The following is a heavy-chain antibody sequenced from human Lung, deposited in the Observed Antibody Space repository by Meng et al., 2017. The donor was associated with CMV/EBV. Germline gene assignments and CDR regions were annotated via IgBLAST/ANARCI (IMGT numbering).Heavy chain of an antibody. V-gene: IGHV3-74*01. D-gene: IGHD7-27*01. Sequence: GGSLGLXCAASGFTFSSYWMHWVRQAPGKGLVWVSRINSDGSSTSYADSVKGRFTISRDNAKNTLYLQMNSLRAEDTAVYYCARGGSNWGGKYYYYGMDVWXQGTXVTVSS. CDR1: GFTFSSYW. J-gene: IGHJ6*02. CDR3: ARGGSNWGGKYYYYGMDV. CDR2: INSDGSST.